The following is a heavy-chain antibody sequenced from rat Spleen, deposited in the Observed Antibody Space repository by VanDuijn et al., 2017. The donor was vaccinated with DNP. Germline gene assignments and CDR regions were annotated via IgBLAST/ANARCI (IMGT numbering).Heavy chain of an antibody. J-gene: IGHJ1*01. Sequence: QVQLKESGPGLVQPSQTLSLTCTVSGFPLTSYHVHWVRQPPGKGLEWMGVMWSAGDTSYNSPLKSRLTITRDTSKSQVFLKMNSLQSEDTATYYCARGDYSGYWYFDLWGPGTMVTVSS. CDR3: ARGDYSGYWYFDL. CDR2: MWSAGDT. CDR1: GFPLTSYH. V-gene: IGHV2-32*01. D-gene: IGHD1-1*01.